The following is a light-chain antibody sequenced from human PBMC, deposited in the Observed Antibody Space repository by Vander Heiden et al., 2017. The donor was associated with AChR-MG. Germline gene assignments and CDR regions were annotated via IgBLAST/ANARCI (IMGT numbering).Light chain of an antibody. CDR1: RPNIGAGYD. V-gene: IGLV1-40*01. CDR3: QSYDSSLSGSGV. J-gene: IGLJ3*02. Sequence: QSVLTQPPSVSGAPGQRVTLSCTGSRPNIGAGYDVHWYQQLPGTAPKLLIYGNSNRPSGVPDRFSGSKSGTSASLAITGLQAEDEADYYCQSYDSSLSGSGVFGGGTKLTVL. CDR2: GNS.